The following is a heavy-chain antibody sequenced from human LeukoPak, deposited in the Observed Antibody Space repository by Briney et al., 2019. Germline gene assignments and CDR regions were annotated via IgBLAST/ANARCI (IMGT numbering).Heavy chain of an antibody. Sequence: ASVKVSCKASGYTFTGYYMHWVRQAPGQGLEWMGWINANSGGTNYAQKFQGRVTMTRDTSISTAYMELSRLTSDDTAVYYCARSRASVGTTTYSDYWGRGTLVTVSS. CDR1: GYTFTGYY. J-gene: IGHJ4*02. CDR2: INANSGGT. V-gene: IGHV1-2*02. D-gene: IGHD1-26*01. CDR3: ARSRASVGTTTYSDY.